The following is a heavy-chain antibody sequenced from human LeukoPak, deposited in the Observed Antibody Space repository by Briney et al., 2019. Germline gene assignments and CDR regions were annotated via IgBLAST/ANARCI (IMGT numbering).Heavy chain of an antibody. CDR1: GGSISGGGYY. Sequence: SETLSLTCTVSGGSISGGGYYWSWIRQPPGKGLECIGYIYYSGSTYYNPSLKSRVTISVDTSKNQFSLKLSSVTAADTAVYYCARGLYSSSWPYNWGQGTLVTVPS. D-gene: IGHD6-13*01. CDR3: ARGLYSSSWPYN. J-gene: IGHJ4*02. V-gene: IGHV4-31*03. CDR2: IYYSGST.